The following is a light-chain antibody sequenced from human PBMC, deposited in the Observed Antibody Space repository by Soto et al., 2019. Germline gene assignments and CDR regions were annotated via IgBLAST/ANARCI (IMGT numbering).Light chain of an antibody. V-gene: IGLV2-11*01. Sequence: LTKLAWVSRTPEQRDTISITETSSYICGYNYVSWYQQHPGKSPKLMIYTVTKRPSGVPDRFSGSKSDNTASLTISLLQADDEADYYCCSYAGSSSYVFGTGTKVTVL. CDR2: TVT. J-gene: IGLJ1*01. CDR1: SSYICGYNY. CDR3: CSYAGSSSYV.